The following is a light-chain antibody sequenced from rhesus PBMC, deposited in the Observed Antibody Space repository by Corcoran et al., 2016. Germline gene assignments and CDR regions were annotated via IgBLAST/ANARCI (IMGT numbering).Light chain of an antibody. CDR3: MQALEFPLT. CDR1: QSLLDSEAGNTY. CDR2: EVS. Sequence: DIVMTQTPLSLPVTPGEPASISCRASQSLLDSEAGNTYLDWYLQKPGQFPQLLFYEVSNRASGVPDRFSGSGSDTDFTLKISRVEAEDVGVYYCMQALEFPLTFGGGTKVEIK. V-gene: IGKV2-104*02. J-gene: IGKJ4*01.